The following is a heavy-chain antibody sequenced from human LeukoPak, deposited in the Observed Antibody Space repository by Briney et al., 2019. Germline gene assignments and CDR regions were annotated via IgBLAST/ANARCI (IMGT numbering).Heavy chain of an antibody. CDR2: IYNSGST. Sequence: SETLSLTCTASGGSISNYFWSWIRQPPGKGLEWIGDIYNSGSTTYNPSLKSRVTISDDTSKNQFSLKLNSVTAADTAVYYCARDASSWNGWFDPWGQGTLVTVSS. V-gene: IGHV4-59*01. CDR3: ARDASSWNGWFDP. CDR1: GGSISNYF. J-gene: IGHJ5*02. D-gene: IGHD6-13*01.